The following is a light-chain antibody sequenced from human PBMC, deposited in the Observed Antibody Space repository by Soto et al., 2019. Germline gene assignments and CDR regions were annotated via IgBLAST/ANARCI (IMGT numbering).Light chain of an antibody. CDR2: DVS. CDR3: SSYTTSSTYV. J-gene: IGLJ1*01. Sequence: QSALTQPDSVSGSPRQSITISCTGTSIDVGGYNYVSWYQQHPGKVPKLIIYDVSNRPSGVSNRFSGSKSGNTASLTISGLQAEDEADYYCSSYTTSSTYVFGSGTKVTVL. V-gene: IGLV2-14*01. CDR1: SIDVGGYNY.